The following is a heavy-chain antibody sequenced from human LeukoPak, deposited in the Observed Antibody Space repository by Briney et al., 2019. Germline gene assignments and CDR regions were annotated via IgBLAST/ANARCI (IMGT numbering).Heavy chain of an antibody. CDR1: GGSISSSSYY. J-gene: IGHJ4*02. Sequence: SETLSLTCTVSGGSISSSSYYWGWIRQPPGKGLEWIGSICYSGSTYYNPSLKSRVTISVDTSKNQFSLKLSSVTAADTAVYYCARLGALLWFGDSDYWGQGTLVTVSS. CDR3: ARLGALLWFGDSDY. CDR2: ICYSGST. D-gene: IGHD3-10*01. V-gene: IGHV4-39*01.